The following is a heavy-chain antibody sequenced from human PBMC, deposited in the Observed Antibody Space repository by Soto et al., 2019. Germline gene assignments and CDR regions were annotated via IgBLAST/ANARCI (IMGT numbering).Heavy chain of an antibody. Sequence: EVQLVESGGGLIQPGGSLRLSCAVSGFTVSNNYMSWVRQAPGKGLEGVSVIYSGGYTAYGDSVKGRFTISRDNSKNTLYPPMKGRGADARSGFCCAPPAGGGGYWGQGTLVTVSS. V-gene: IGHV3-53*01. CDR3: APPAGGGGY. D-gene: IGHD3-10*01. CDR1: GFTVSNNY. J-gene: IGHJ4*02. CDR2: IYSGGYT.